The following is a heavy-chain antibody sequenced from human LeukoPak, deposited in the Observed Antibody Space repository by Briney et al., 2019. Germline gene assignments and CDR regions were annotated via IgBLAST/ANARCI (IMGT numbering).Heavy chain of an antibody. J-gene: IGHJ6*02. CDR3: ARGDSGYDYESPMDYFYYYGMDV. Sequence: ASVKVSCKASGYTFTSYYMHWVRQAPGQGLEWMGWINPNSGGTNYAQKFQGWVTMTRDTSISTAYMELSRLRSDDTAVYYCARGDSGYDYESPMDYFYYYGMDVWGQGTTVTVSS. V-gene: IGHV1-2*04. CDR2: INPNSGGT. CDR1: GYTFTSYY. D-gene: IGHD5-12*01.